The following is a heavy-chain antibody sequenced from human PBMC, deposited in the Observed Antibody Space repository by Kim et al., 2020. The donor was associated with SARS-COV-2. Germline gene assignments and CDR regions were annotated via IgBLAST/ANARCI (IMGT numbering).Heavy chain of an antibody. CDR2: IKQDGSEK. J-gene: IGHJ6*02. Sequence: GGSLRLSCAASGFTFSSYWMSWVRQAPGKGLEWVANIKQDGSEKYYVDSVKGRFTISRDNAKNSLYLQMNSLRAEDTAVYYCARKFGDFWSGYYKGYGMDVWGQGTTVTVSS. CDR3: ARKFGDFWSGYYKGYGMDV. D-gene: IGHD3-3*01. CDR1: GFTFSSYW. V-gene: IGHV3-7*01.